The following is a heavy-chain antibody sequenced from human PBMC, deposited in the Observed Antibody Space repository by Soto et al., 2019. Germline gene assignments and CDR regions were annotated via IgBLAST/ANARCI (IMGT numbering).Heavy chain of an antibody. CDR1: GYTFTSYA. V-gene: IGHV1-3*01. J-gene: IGHJ3*02. Sequence: VKVSCKTSGYTFTSYAMHWVRQAPGQRLEWMGWINAGNGNTKYSQKFQGRVTITRDTSASTAYMVLSSLRSEDTAVYYCARDEGDTAMATGGWSDSDIRRQRTTVPVSS. CDR2: INAGNGNT. CDR3: ARDEGDTAMATGGWSDSDI. D-gene: IGHD5-18*01.